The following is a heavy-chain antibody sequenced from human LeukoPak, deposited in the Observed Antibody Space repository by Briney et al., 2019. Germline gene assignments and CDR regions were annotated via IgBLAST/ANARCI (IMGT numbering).Heavy chain of an antibody. J-gene: IGHJ4*02. Sequence: PGGSLRHSCAASGFTFSNYAMSWVRQAPGKGLEWVSAISGNGGGAYYADSVKGRFTISRDNSKNTLYLQMNSLRAEDTAVYYCAKGTKVIVVDNYFDYWGQGTLVTVSS. CDR2: ISGNGGGA. D-gene: IGHD3-22*01. CDR3: AKGTKVIVVDNYFDY. CDR1: GFTFSNYA. V-gene: IGHV3-23*01.